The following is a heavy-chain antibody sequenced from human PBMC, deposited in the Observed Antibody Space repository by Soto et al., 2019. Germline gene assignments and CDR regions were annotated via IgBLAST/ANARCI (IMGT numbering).Heavy chain of an antibody. Sequence: QVQLVQSGAEMKKPGSSMKFSCQSSGGTFNTYAVNWVRQAPGQGPEWMGDISPMFGAANYAPKFQGRVTITADESTGTSYMQLSCLTSEDTALYFWAREVQVHTPAFVYWGQGTLVTVSS. CDR3: AREVQVHTPAFVY. CDR2: ISPMFGAA. D-gene: IGHD3-10*01. V-gene: IGHV1-69*19. CDR1: GGTFNTYA. J-gene: IGHJ4*02.